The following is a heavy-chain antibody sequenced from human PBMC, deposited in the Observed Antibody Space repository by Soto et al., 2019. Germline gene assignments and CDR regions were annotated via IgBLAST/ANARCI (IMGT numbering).Heavy chain of an antibody. CDR1: GGSISSGGYY. J-gene: IGHJ4*01. CDR3: VRHYYESSVYNPPGSY. CDR2: IYYSGST. Sequence: PSETLSLTCTVSGGSISSGGYYWSWIRQHPGKGLEWIGYIYYSGSTYYNPSLKSRVTISVDTSKDQFSLKLSSVTAADTAMYYFVRHYYESSVYNPPGSYWGQGTLVTVSS. V-gene: IGHV4-31*03. D-gene: IGHD3-22*01.